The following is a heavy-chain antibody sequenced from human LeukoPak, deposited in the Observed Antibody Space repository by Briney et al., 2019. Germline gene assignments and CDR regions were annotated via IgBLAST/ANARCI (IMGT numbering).Heavy chain of an antibody. V-gene: IGHV3-7*03. CDR3: ARDQYGYSSGWYYFDY. J-gene: IGHJ4*02. D-gene: IGHD6-19*01. CDR2: IKQDGSEK. Sequence: GGSLRLSCAASGFTFSSYWMSWVRQAPGKGLEWVANIKQDGSEKYYVDSVKGRITISRDNAKNSLYLQMNSLRAEDTAVYYCARDQYGYSSGWYYFDYWGQGTLVTVSS. CDR1: GFTFSSYW.